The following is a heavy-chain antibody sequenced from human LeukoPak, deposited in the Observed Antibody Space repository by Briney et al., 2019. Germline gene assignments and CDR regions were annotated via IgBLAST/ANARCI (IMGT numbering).Heavy chain of an antibody. Sequence: PGGSLRLSCAASGFTFSSYSMNWVRQAPGKGLEWVSSISSSSSYIYYADSVKGRFTISRDNAKNSLYLQMNSLRAEDTAVYYCTREPYRRPYYFDYWGQGTLVTVSS. CDR3: TREPYRRPYYFDY. D-gene: IGHD3-16*01. CDR2: ISSSSSYI. CDR1: GFTFSSYS. J-gene: IGHJ4*02. V-gene: IGHV3-21*04.